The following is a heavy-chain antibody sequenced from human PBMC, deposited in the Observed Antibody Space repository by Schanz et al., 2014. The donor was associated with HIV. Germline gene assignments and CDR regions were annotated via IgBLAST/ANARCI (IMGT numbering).Heavy chain of an antibody. CDR3: AKPEYDSRGSSQSHFDY. Sequence: EVQLLQSGGGLVQPGGSLRLSCAASGFTFNNYAVSWVRQAPGKGLEWVSSISESGGRTYYADSVNGRFTISRDNSKNTLYLQMTTLRTEDTAVYYCAKPEYDSRGSSQSHFDYWGQGTLVTVSS. CDR2: ISESGGRT. V-gene: IGHV3-23*01. D-gene: IGHD3-22*01. CDR1: GFTFNNYA. J-gene: IGHJ4*02.